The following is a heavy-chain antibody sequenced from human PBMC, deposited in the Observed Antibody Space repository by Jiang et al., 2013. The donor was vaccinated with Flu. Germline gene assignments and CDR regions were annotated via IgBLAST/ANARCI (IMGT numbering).Heavy chain of an antibody. D-gene: IGHD3-16*01. CDR2: IGHSGTIT. CDR3: ARVKVLRRAWFDP. CDR1: GFSFSDHY. J-gene: IGHJ5*02. Sequence: VQLLESGGGLVKPGGSLRLSCAASGFSFSDHYMTWIRQAPGKGLEWVSNIGHSGTITHFADSVKGRFTVSRDNAKNSLSLQMNSLRVEDTAVYYCARVKVLRRAWFDPWGPGTLVTVSS. V-gene: IGHV3-11*01.